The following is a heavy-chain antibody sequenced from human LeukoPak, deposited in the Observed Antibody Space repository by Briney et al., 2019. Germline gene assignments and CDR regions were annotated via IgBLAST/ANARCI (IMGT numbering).Heavy chain of an antibody. CDR2: ISGSGGST. CDR3: AKDTGQEWLLYYFDY. J-gene: IGHJ4*02. D-gene: IGHD3-3*01. Sequence: PGGSLRLSCAASGFTFSSYAMSWVRQAPGKGLEWVSAISGSGGSTYYADSVKGRFTISRDNSKNTLYLQMNSLRAEDTAVYYCAKDTGQEWLLYYFDYWGQGTLVTVSS. CDR1: GFTFSSYA. V-gene: IGHV3-23*01.